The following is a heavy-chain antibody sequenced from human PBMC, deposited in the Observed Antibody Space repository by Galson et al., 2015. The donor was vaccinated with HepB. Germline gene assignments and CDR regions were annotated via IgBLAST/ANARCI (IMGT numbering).Heavy chain of an antibody. CDR1: GYTFTGYY. Sequence: SVKVSCKASGYTFTGYYMHWVRQAPGQGLEWMGWINPNSGGTNYAQKFQGWVTMTRDTSISTAYMELSRLRSDDTAVYYCARDGVVPAAIGDYYYGMDVWGQGTTVTVSS. D-gene: IGHD2-2*01. CDR2: INPNSGGT. V-gene: IGHV1-2*04. CDR3: ARDGVVPAAIGDYYYGMDV. J-gene: IGHJ6*02.